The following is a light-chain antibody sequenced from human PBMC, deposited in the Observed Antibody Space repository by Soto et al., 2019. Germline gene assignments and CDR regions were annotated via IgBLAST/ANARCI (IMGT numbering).Light chain of an antibody. V-gene: IGKV3-20*01. CDR3: QQYGTLPIT. CDR1: QSVSSNY. J-gene: IGKJ5*01. Sequence: EIVLTQSPGTLSLSPGERATLSCRASQSVSSNYLACYQQKPGQAPRLLIYGASSRATGIPDRFSGSGSGTDFTLTISRLEPEDFAVYSCQQYGTLPITFGQGTRLEIK. CDR2: GAS.